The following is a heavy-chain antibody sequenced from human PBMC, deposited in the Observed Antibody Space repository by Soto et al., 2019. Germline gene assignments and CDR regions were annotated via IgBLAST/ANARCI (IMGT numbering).Heavy chain of an antibody. CDR3: ARASQCKSYFDCFAWLDY. Sequence: XETLSLTCTVSSYSSSGLYWTWIRQPAGKGLEWIGRIYSSGETNYNPSLTGRVIMSLDTSKNQFSLNLTSVTAADTAVYYCARASQCKSYFDCFAWLDYWGQGTLVTVSS. V-gene: IGHV4-4*07. J-gene: IGHJ4*02. CDR1: SYSSSGLY. D-gene: IGHD3-9*01. CDR2: IYSSGET.